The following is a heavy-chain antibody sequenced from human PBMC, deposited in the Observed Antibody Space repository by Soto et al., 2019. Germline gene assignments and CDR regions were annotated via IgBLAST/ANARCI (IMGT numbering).Heavy chain of an antibody. CDR2: ISSSSSTI. Sequence: EVQLVESGGGLVQPGGSLRLSCAASGFTFSSYSMNWVRQAPGKGLEWLSYISSSSSTIYYADSVKGRFTISRDNAKNSLNLRMYSLRAVDTGVCYWSWLGSSWYSLVWFDPWGQGTLVTVSS. CDR1: GFTFSSYS. D-gene: IGHD6-19*01. CDR3: SWLGSSWYSLVWFDP. V-gene: IGHV3-48*01. J-gene: IGHJ5*02.